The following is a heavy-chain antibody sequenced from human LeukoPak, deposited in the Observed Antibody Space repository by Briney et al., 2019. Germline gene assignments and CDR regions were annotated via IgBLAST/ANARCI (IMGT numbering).Heavy chain of an antibody. D-gene: IGHD3-10*01. CDR1: GFTFSSYW. CDR2: IKQDGSEK. Sequence: GGSLILSCAASGFTFSSYWMTWIRQAPGKGLEWVANIKQDGSEKYYVDSVKGRFTISRDNAKNSLYLQMNSPRAEDTAVYYCARGEMVERGYGSEGDYYFDYWGQGTLVTVSS. J-gene: IGHJ4*02. V-gene: IGHV3-7*04. CDR3: ARGEMVERGYGSEGDYYFDY.